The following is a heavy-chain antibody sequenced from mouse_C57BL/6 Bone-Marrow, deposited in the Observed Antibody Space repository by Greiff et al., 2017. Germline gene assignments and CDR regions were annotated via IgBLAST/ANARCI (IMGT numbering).Heavy chain of an antibody. D-gene: IGHD1-1*01. V-gene: IGHV1-81*01. CDR2: IYPRSGNT. CDR1: GYTFTSYG. Sequence: QVQLQQSGAELARPGASVKLSCKASGYTFTSYGLSWVKQRTGQGLEWIGEIYPRSGNTYYNEKFKGKATLTADKSSSTAYMELRSLTSEDSAVYSCASPLYGSSPAWFAYWGQGTLVTVSA. CDR3: ASPLYGSSPAWFAY. J-gene: IGHJ3*01.